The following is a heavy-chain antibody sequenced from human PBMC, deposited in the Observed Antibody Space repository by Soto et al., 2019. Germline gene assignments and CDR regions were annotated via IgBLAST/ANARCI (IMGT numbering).Heavy chain of an antibody. CDR2: IFYSGST. Sequence: PSETLSLTCTVSGDSFRSRDHYWGWIRQPPGKGLEWIGSIFYSGSTYYNPSLKSRVTISVDTSKNQVSLKVSSVTAADTAVYYCAKHDRGDFPGFWGQGTLVTVSS. CDR3: AKHDRGDFPGF. D-gene: IGHD3-10*01. CDR1: GDSFRSRDHY. V-gene: IGHV4-39*01. J-gene: IGHJ4*02.